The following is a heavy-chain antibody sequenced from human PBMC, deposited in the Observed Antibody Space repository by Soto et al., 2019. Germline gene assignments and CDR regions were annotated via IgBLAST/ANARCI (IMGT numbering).Heavy chain of an antibody. CDR2: IGSSTSYI. CDR3: VSPSDTARTPGFDY. CDR1: GFTFSTYS. V-gene: IGHV3-21*01. Sequence: GGSLILSCAASGFTFSTYSMNWVRQAPGKGLEWVSSIGSSTSYIYYADSVKGRFTISRDNANNSLYLQMNSLRAEDTAVYYCVSPSDTARTPGFDYWGRGTLVTVSS. J-gene: IGHJ4*02. D-gene: IGHD5-18*01.